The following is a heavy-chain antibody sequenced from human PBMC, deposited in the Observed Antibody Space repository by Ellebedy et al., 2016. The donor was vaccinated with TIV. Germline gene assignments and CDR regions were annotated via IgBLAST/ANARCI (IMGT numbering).Heavy chain of an antibody. CDR1: GFTFRSYA. V-gene: IGHV3-23*01. CDR3: AKAPIVAGAAEWVDF. Sequence: GESLKISXVASGFTFRSYAMSWVRQTPGKGLQWVSAIGASGATTYCPDSLKGRFTISRDNSKNTLYLQVDSLRADDTGVYYCAKAPIVAGAAEWVDFWGQGTLVTVSS. D-gene: IGHD6-19*01. CDR2: IGASGATT. J-gene: IGHJ4*02.